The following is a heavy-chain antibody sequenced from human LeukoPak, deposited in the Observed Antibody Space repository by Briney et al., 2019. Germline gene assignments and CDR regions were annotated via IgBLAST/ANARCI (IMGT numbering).Heavy chain of an antibody. J-gene: IGHJ6*03. CDR2: IYTSGST. V-gene: IGHV4-4*07. CDR3: ARDQGRVVVPTAIAVTWYYMDV. D-gene: IGHD2-2*01. CDR1: GGSISSYY. Sequence: SETLSLTCTVSGGSISSYYWSWIRQPAGKGLEWIGRIYTSGSTNYNPSLKSRVTMSVDTSKNQFSLKLSSVTAADTAVYYCARDQGRVVVPTAIAVTWYYMDVRGKGTTVTVSS.